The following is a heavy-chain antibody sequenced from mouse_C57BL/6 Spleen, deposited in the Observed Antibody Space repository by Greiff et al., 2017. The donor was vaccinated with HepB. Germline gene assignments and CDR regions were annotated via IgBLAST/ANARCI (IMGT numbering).Heavy chain of an antibody. Sequence: QVQLQQSGAELVMPGASVKLSCKASGYTFTSYWMHWVKQRPGQGLEWIGEIDPSDSYTNYNQKFKGKSTLTVDKSSSTAYMQLSSLPSEDSAVYYCARSITTVVNWYFDVWGPGTTVTVSS. CDR3: ARSITTVVNWYFDV. V-gene: IGHV1-69*01. D-gene: IGHD1-3*01. CDR2: IDPSDSYT. CDR1: GYTFTSYW. J-gene: IGHJ1*01.